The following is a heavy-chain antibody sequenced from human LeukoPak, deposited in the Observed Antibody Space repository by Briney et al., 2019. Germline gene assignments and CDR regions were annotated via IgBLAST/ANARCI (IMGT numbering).Heavy chain of an antibody. CDR1: GGSISSYY. CDR2: IYYSGST. Sequence: SETLSLTCTASGGSISSYYWSWIRQPPGKGLEWIGYIYYSGSTNYNPSLKSRVTISVDTSKNQFSLKLSSVTAADTAVYYCARYLWFGELYNWFDPWGQGTLVTASS. J-gene: IGHJ5*02. CDR3: ARYLWFGELYNWFDP. V-gene: IGHV4-59*08. D-gene: IGHD3-10*01.